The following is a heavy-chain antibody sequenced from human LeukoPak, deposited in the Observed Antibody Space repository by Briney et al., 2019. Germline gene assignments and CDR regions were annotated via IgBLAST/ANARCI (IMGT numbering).Heavy chain of an antibody. V-gene: IGHV6-1*01. CDR1: GDSVSSNSVA. Sequence: SQTLSLTCAISGDSVSSNSVAWNWIRQSPSRGLEWLGRTYYRSKWYNEYAVSVKSRITINPDTSKNQFSLQLNSVTPEDTVVYYCARGARGAFDPWGQGTLVTVSS. J-gene: IGHJ5*02. CDR3: ARGARGAFDP. CDR2: TYYRSKWYN.